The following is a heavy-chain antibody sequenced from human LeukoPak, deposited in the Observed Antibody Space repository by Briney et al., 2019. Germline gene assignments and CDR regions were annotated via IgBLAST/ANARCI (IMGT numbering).Heavy chain of an antibody. J-gene: IGHJ4*02. Sequence: SETLSLTCTVSGGSISSSSYYWGWIRQPPGKGLERIGRIYYSGSTYYDLSLKSRVTLAVHPSKNHFCLDVSYVTAPGMFVFYCARGGVYSSVLDYWGQGTLASVSS. V-gene: IGHV4-39*07. CDR1: GGSISSSSYY. CDR2: IYYSGST. CDR3: ARGGVYSSVLDY. D-gene: IGHD6-19*01.